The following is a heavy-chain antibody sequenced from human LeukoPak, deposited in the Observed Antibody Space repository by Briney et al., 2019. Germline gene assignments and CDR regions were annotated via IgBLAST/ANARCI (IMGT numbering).Heavy chain of an antibody. CDR3: ARDSSGRLNWFDP. V-gene: IGHV1-69*06. J-gene: IGHJ5*02. Sequence: ASVKVSCKASGYTFTSYDINWVRQAPGQGLEWMGGIIPIFGTANYAQKFQGRVTITADKSTSTAYMELSSLRSEDTAVYYCARDSSGRLNWFDPWGQGTLVTVSS. CDR1: GYTFTSYD. D-gene: IGHD6-19*01. CDR2: IIPIFGTA.